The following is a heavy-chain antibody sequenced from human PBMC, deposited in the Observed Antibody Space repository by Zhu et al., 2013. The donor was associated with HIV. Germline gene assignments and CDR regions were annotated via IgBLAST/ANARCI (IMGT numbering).Heavy chain of an antibody. D-gene: IGHD6-13*01. Sequence: QVQLVQSGAEVKKPRSSVKVSCKASGGSFNQYAFGWVRQAPGQGLEWVGRISPLLGTINYAKKFQDRVTITADEATSTAFMELSNLRSEDTAVYYCARDSSTWLPIAEYFQHWGQGTPVTVSS. J-gene: IGHJ1*01. V-gene: IGHV1-69*11. CDR1: GGSFNQYA. CDR2: ISPLLGTI. CDR3: ARDSSTWLPIAEYFQH.